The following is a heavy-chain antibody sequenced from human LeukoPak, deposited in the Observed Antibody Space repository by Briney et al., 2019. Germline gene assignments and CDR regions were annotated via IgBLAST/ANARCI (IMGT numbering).Heavy chain of an antibody. D-gene: IGHD5-18*01. CDR2: INPNSGGT. Sequence: GASVKVSCKASGYTFTGYYMHWVRQAPGQGLEWMGWINPNSGGTNYAQKFQGWVTMTRDTSISTAYMELSRLRSDDTAVYYCARAGFIGYGYTSPFDYWGQGTLVTVSS. J-gene: IGHJ4*02. V-gene: IGHV1-2*04. CDR1: GYTFTGYY. CDR3: ARAGFIGYGYTSPFDY.